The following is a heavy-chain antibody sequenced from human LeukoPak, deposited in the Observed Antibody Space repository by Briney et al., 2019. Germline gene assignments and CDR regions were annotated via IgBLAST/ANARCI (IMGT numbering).Heavy chain of an antibody. Sequence: PSETLSLTCTVSGGSISSYYWSWIRQPPGKGLEWIGYIYYSGSTNYNPSLKSRVTISVDTSKNQFSLKLSSVTAADTAVYYCARQGDTAMVLGYWGQGTLVTVSS. D-gene: IGHD5-18*01. V-gene: IGHV4-59*08. CDR3: ARQGDTAMVLGY. J-gene: IGHJ4*02. CDR2: IYYSGST. CDR1: GGSISSYY.